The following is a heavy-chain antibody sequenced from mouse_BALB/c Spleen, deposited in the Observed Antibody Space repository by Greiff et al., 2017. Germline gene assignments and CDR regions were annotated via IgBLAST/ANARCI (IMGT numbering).Heavy chain of an antibody. CDR2: IWAGGST. CDR1: GFSLTSYG. J-gene: IGHJ4*01. CDR3: ARDPLFYGSRTGAMDY. D-gene: IGHD1-1*01. Sequence: VQLVESGPGLVAPSQSLSITCTVSGFSLTSYGVHWVRQPPGKGLEWLGVIWAGGSTNYNSALMSRLSISKDNSKSQVFLKMNSLQTDDTAMYYCARDPLFYGSRTGAMDYWGQGTSVTVSS. V-gene: IGHV2-9*02.